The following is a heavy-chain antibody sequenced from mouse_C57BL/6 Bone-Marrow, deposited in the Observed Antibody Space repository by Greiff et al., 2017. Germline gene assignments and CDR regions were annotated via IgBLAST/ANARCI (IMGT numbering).Heavy chain of an antibody. CDR3: GGWYYCDY. Sequence: QVQLQQSGAELAKPGASVKLSCKASGYTFTSYWMHWVKQRPGQGLEWIGYINPSSGYTKYNQKFKDKATLTADKYSSTAYMQLSSLTYEDSAVYYCGGWYYCDYWGQGTTLTVAS. V-gene: IGHV1-7*01. CDR1: GYTFTSYW. CDR2: INPSSGYT. J-gene: IGHJ2*01.